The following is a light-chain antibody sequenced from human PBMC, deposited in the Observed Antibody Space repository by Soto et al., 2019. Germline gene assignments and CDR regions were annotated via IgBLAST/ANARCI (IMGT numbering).Light chain of an antibody. J-gene: IGLJ3*02. CDR3: QSYDSSLSGSRV. CDR1: SSNIGAGYD. V-gene: IGLV1-40*01. CDR2: GNT. Sequence: QSVLTQPPSVSGAPGQRVTISCTGSSSNIGAGYDVHWYRQLPGTAPKLLIFGNTNRPSGVPDRFSGSKSGTSASLAITGLQAEDEADYYCQSYDSSLSGSRVFGGGTTLTVL.